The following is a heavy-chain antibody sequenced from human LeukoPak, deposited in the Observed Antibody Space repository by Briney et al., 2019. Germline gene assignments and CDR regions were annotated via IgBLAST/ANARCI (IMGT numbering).Heavy chain of an antibody. V-gene: IGHV1-46*01. CDR1: GYTFSRHY. J-gene: IGHJ4*02. CDR2: INTSGATT. CDR3: ARDQEGFDY. Sequence: ASVKVSFTTSGYTFSRHYIHWVRQAPGQGLEWLGIINTSGATTRYGQNFKGRVTATRDTSTSTVYMEMSGLRSEDTAVYYCARDQEGFDYWGQGTLVTVSS.